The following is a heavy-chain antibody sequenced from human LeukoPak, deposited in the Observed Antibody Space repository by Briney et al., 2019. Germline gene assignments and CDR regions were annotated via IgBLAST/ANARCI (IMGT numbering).Heavy chain of an antibody. V-gene: IGHV3-30*04. CDR1: GFTISSYA. CDR2: ISYDGSNK. J-gene: IGHJ6*04. CDR3: ARDRYSSGSVPMDV. Sequence: PGRSLRLSCAASGFTISSYAMHWVRQAPGKGLEWVAVISYDGSNKYYADSVKGRFTISRDNSKNTLYLQMNSLRAEDTAVYYCARDRYSSGSVPMDVWGKGTTVTVSS. D-gene: IGHD1-26*01.